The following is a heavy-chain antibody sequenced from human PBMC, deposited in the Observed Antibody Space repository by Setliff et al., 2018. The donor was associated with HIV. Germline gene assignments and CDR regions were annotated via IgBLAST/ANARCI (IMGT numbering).Heavy chain of an antibody. CDR1: GFTFISYG. CDR3: ARGPQYNFWGGYLGL. D-gene: IGHD3-3*01. V-gene: IGHV3-23*01. Sequence: GGSLRLSCAASGFTFISYGMSWVRQAPGKGLEWVSSISGSGSSTYYADSVKGRFTISRDNSKNTLYLQMTSLRAEDTAVYYCARGPQYNFWGGYLGLWGRGTLVTVSS. J-gene: IGHJ4*02. CDR2: ISGSGSST.